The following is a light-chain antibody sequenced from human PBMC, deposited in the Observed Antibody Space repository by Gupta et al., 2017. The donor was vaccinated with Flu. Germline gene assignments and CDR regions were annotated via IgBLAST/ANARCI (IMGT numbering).Light chain of an antibody. J-gene: IGLJ2*01. V-gene: IGLV2-8*01. CDR2: DVS. CDR1: SSDIGVYNY. Sequence: QSALTQPPSASGSPGQSVTVPSRGASSDIGVYNYVSWYQQHPGKAPKLLIYDVSERPSGVPDRFSGSKSGSTASLTVAGLQADDEADYYCSSYAGSSDSVVFGGGTKVTVL. CDR3: SSYAGSSDSVV.